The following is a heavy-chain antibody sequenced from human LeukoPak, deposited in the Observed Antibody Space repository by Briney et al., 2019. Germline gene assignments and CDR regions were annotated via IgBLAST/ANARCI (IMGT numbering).Heavy chain of an antibody. J-gene: IGHJ6*03. CDR1: GFTFSSYS. Sequence: GGSLRLSCAASGFTFSSYSMIWVRQAPGKGLEWVSYISSSSSTIYYADSVKGRFTISRDNAKNSLYLQMNSLRAEDSAVYYCARDPYSGSHGAYYYYYMDVWSKGTTVTISS. CDR3: ARDPYSGSHGAYYYYYMDV. V-gene: IGHV3-48*04. CDR2: ISSSSSTI. D-gene: IGHD1-26*01.